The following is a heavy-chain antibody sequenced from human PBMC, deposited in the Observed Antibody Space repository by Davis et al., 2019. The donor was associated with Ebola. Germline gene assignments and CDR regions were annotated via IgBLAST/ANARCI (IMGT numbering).Heavy chain of an antibody. Sequence: PGGSLRLSCAASGFIFSSYPMSWVRQAPGKGLEWVSGISGGGTSTFYADSVEGRFTISRDNSKNTLYLQMNSLRVEDMAVYYCAKSPPLVVVAATLFDYRGQGTLVTVSS. V-gene: IGHV3-23*01. D-gene: IGHD2-15*01. CDR2: ISGGGTST. CDR3: AKSPPLVVVAATLFDY. CDR1: GFIFSSYP. J-gene: IGHJ4*02.